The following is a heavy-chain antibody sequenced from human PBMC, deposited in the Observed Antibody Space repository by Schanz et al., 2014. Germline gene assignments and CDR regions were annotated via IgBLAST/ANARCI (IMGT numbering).Heavy chain of an antibody. J-gene: IGHJ4*02. Sequence: QVQLLQFGGGVVQPGRSLRLSCAASGFTFSDHYMDWVRQAPGKGLEWVAVIWYDENNKYYADSVKGRFTMSRDNSKNTLYLQMNSLRAEDTAVYYCARANYRRKINFDYWGRGTLVTVSS. V-gene: IGHV3-33*08. CDR2: IWYDENNK. D-gene: IGHD3-10*01. CDR3: ARANYRRKINFDY. CDR1: GFTFSDHY.